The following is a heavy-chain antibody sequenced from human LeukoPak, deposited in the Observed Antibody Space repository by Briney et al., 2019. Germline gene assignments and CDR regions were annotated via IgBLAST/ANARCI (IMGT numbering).Heavy chain of an antibody. CDR3: AKQLGYCSDGSCYFPY. CDR2: ISNNGDYT. CDR1: GFTFSSYA. D-gene: IGHD2-15*01. J-gene: IGHJ4*02. V-gene: IGHV3-23*01. Sequence: GGSLRLSCAASGFTFSSYAMSWVRQAPGKGLEWVSAISNNGDYTYYADSVQGRFTISRDNSKGTLCLQMNSLRAEDTAVYYCAKQLGYCSDGSCYFPYWGQGTLVTVSS.